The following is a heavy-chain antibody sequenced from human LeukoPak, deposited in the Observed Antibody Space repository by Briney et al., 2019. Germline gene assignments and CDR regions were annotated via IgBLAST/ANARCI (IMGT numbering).Heavy chain of an antibody. CDR1: GFTYGYYW. Sequence: GGSLRLSCEPSGFTYGYYWKTWVRQAPGKGREWVANINQYGNETYYVDSVKGRFFIFRDNVKNSLYLQMNRLREEGTVVYYCARDYWDYWGKGTRVPVSS. CDR2: INQYGNET. J-gene: IGHJ4*02. V-gene: IGHV3-7*01. CDR3: ARDYWDY.